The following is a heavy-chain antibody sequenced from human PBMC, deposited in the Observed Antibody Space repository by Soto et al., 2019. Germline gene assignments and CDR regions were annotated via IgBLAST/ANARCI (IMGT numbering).Heavy chain of an antibody. J-gene: IGHJ5*02. V-gene: IGHV3-64D*06. CDR3: VHPRSTVQIPPT. D-gene: IGHD4-17*01. CDR1: GLPFSMFS. CDR2: ISSNGDST. Sequence: GGSLRLSCSASGLPFSMFSMHWVRPAPGKGLEYVSGISSNGDSTYYADSVKGRFTISRDNSKNTLYLQMSSLRAVDTAVYYCVHPRSTVQIPPTWGQGTLVTVSS.